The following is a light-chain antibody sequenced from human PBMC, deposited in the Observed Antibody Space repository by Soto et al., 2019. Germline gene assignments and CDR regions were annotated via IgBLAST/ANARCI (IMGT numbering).Light chain of an antibody. Sequence: EIVLTQSPGTLSLSPGERATLSCRASQTVSNNLAWYQQKPGQAPRLLIYGASIRATGIPARFSGSGSGTAFTLTISSLQPEDFALYYCQQCNNWPLISFGQGTRLEI. CDR3: QQCNNWPLIS. J-gene: IGKJ5*01. V-gene: IGKV3-15*01. CDR1: QTVSNN. CDR2: GAS.